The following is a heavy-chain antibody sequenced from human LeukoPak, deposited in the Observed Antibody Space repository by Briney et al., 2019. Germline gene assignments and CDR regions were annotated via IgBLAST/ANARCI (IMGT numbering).Heavy chain of an antibody. J-gene: IGHJ4*02. D-gene: IGHD6-6*01. Sequence: ASVKVSCKASGYTFTGYYIHWVRQAPGQGLEWMGWINPNNDGADYAQKFQGRVTMTRDTSISTVYMELRRLTSDDTAVYYCARGERYSSSSSDYWGQGTLVTVSS. CDR3: ARGERYSSSSSDY. CDR1: GYTFTGYY. CDR2: INPNNDGA. V-gene: IGHV1-2*02.